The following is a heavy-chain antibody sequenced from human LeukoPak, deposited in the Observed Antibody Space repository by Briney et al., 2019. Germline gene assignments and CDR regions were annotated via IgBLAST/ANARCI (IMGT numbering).Heavy chain of an antibody. CDR1: GYSFTSYW. D-gene: IGHD2-2*01. V-gene: IGHV5-51*01. J-gene: IGHJ6*03. CDR2: IYPGDSDT. Sequence: PGESLKISCKGSGYSFTSYWIGWVRQMPGKGLEWMGIIYPGDSDTRYSPSFQGQVTISADKSISTAYLQWSSLKASDTAMYYCARHSGIHCSSTSCYYYYYYMDVWGKGTTVTVSS. CDR3: ARHSGIHCSSTSCYYYYYYMDV.